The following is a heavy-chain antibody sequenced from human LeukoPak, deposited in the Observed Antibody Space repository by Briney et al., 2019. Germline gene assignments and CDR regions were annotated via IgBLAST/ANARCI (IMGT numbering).Heavy chain of an antibody. CDR2: ISSSSSYI. V-gene: IGHV3-21*04. Sequence: GGSLRLSCAASGFTFSSYSMNWVRQAPGKGLEWVSSISSSSSYIYYADSVKGRFTISRDNAKNSLYLQMNSLRAEDTALYYCARVNGRFVAAPLDYWGQGTLVTVSS. D-gene: IGHD2-8*01. CDR1: GFTFSSYS. J-gene: IGHJ4*02. CDR3: ARVNGRFVAAPLDY.